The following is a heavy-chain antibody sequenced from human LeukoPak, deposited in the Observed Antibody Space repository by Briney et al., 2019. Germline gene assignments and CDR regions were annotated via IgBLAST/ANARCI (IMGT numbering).Heavy chain of an antibody. CDR3: VSDTALGY. CDR2: IKTDGSST. D-gene: IGHD5-18*01. J-gene: IGHJ4*02. V-gene: IGHV3-74*01. Sequence: GGSLRLSCAASGFTFSNYWMHWVRQAPGKGLVWVSRIKTDGSSTFYADSVKGRFNISRDNAKNTMYLQMNSLRVEDTAVYYCVSDTALGYWGQGTLVTVSS. CDR1: GFTFSNYW.